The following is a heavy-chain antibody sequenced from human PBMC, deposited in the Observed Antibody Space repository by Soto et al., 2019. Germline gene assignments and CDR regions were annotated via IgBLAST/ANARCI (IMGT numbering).Heavy chain of an antibody. CDR2: INAVFGTA. V-gene: IGHV1-3*01. Sequence: ASVKVSCKASGYTFTSYAMHWVRQAPGQRLEWMGWINAVFGTAKYAQKFQGRVTITRDESTSTAYMELSSLRSEDTAVYYCASLDYYYGSGSDDAFDIWGQGTMVTVSS. CDR3: ASLDYYYGSGSDDAFDI. D-gene: IGHD3-10*01. J-gene: IGHJ3*02. CDR1: GYTFTSYA.